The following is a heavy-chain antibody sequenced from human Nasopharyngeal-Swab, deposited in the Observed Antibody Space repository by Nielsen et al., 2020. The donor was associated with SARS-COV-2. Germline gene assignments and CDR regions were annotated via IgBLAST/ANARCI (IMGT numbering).Heavy chain of an antibody. J-gene: IGHJ4*02. V-gene: IGHV7-4-1*02. Sequence: ASVKVSCKASGYTFTSYGIHWVRQAPGQGLEWMGWINTNTGNPTYAQGFTGRFVFSLDTSVSTAYLQISSLKAEDTAVYYCARDQRWLQGYYFDYWGQGTLVTVSS. D-gene: IGHD5-24*01. CDR3: ARDQRWLQGYYFDY. CDR1: GYTFTSYG. CDR2: INTNTGNP.